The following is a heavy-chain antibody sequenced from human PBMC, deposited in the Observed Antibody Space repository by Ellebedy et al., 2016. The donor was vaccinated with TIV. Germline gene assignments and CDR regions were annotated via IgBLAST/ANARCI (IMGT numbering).Heavy chain of an antibody. J-gene: IGHJ4*02. CDR2: IHYSGST. Sequence: ESLKISCAAWGFSFSNFWMSWIRQPPGKGLEWIGYIHYSGSTNYNPSLKSRVTISLDTSKNQFSQNLSSVTAADTAVYYCARHSLSGFDYWGQGTLVTVSS. V-gene: IGHV4-59*08. CDR1: GFSFSNFW. CDR3: ARHSLSGFDY. D-gene: IGHD1-26*01.